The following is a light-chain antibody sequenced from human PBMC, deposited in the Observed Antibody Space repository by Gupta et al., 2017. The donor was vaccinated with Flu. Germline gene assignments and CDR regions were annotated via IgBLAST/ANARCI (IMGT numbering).Light chain of an antibody. Sequence: EIVLTQSPATLSLSPGERATLSCRASQSVSNSLAWYQQKPGQAPRRLIYDTFKRATGIPARCSGSGAGTDFSITISSREPEDFAVYYCQQRTNWHPEYTFGQGTKLEIK. V-gene: IGKV3D-11*02. CDR1: QSVSNS. CDR2: DTF. J-gene: IGKJ2*01. CDR3: QQRTNWHPEYT.